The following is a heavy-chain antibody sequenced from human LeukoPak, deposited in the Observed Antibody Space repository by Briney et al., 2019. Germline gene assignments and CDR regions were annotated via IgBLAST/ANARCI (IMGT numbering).Heavy chain of an antibody. D-gene: IGHD4-17*01. CDR2: IYYSGST. J-gene: IGHJ5*02. CDR1: GGSISSGGYY. V-gene: IGHV4-31*03. CDR3: ARGRDDYGDYPWFDP. Sequence: SQTLSLTCTASGGSISSGGYYWSWIRQHPGKGLEWIGYIYYSGSTYYNPSLKSRVTISVDTSKNQFSLKLSSVTAVDTAVYYCARGRDDYGDYPWFDPWGQGTLVTVSS.